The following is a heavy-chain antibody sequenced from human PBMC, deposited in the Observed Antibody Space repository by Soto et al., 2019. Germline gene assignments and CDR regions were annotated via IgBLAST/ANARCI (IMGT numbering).Heavy chain of an antibody. V-gene: IGHV4-34*01. D-gene: IGHD6-19*01. J-gene: IGHJ5*02. CDR1: GGSFSGYY. Sequence: QVQLQQWGAGLLKPSETLSLTCAVYGGSFSGYYWSWIRQPPGKGLEWIGEINHSGSTNYNPSLKSRVTISVDTSKNQFSLKLSSVTAADTAVYYCARGHSSGWFDPWGKGTLVTVSS. CDR3: ARGHSSGWFDP. CDR2: INHSGST.